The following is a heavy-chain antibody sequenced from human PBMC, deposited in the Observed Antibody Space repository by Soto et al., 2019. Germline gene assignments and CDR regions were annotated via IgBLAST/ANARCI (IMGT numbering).Heavy chain of an antibody. CDR1: GVSHSEHAVV. J-gene: IGHJ5*02. Sequence: QISYKESGPALMNPTQTLTLTCSYYGVSHSEHAVVVGWIRQSPGKALEWLARIDWDGDKRYRPSLQSSITITKDATEGRVFLTTANVAPVVTSKYYSAFARFVRFVGPFVTCGQGT. CDR3: AFARFVRFVGPFVT. V-gene: IGHV2-5*02. D-gene: IGHD1-26*01. CDR2: IDWDGDK.